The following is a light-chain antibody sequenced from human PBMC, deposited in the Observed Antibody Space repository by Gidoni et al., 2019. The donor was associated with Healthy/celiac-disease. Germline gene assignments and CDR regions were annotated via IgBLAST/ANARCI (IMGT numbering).Light chain of an antibody. CDR3: QQYGSSPT. CDR1: QSVSSSY. Sequence: EIVLTQSPGTLSLSQGERATLACRSSQSVSSSYLTWYQQKPGQAPRLLINGASSRATGIPDRFSGSGSGTDFTLTVSRLEPEDFAVYYCQQYGSSPTFGGGTKVEIK. J-gene: IGKJ4*01. CDR2: GAS. V-gene: IGKV3-20*01.